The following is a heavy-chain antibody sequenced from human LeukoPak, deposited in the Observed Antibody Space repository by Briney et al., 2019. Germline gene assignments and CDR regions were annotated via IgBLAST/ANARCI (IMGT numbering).Heavy chain of an antibody. CDR1: GGSFSGYY. CDR2: INHSGST. CDR3: ARAEDTITFGGVIHLFDY. V-gene: IGHV4-34*01. Sequence: PSETLSLTCAVYGGSFSGYYWSWIRQPPGKGLEWIGEINHSGSTNYNPSLKSRVTISVDTSKNQFSLKLSSVTAADTAVYYCARAEDTITFGGVIHLFDYWGQGTLVTVSS. J-gene: IGHJ4*02. D-gene: IGHD3-16*02.